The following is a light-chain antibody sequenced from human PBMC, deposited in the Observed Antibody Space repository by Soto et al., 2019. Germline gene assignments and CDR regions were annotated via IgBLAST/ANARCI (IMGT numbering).Light chain of an antibody. CDR3: MQGTHWPPT. CDR2: KAS. Sequence: DVVMIQSPLSLPVTLGQSASISCRSSQSVVYSDGIAYLSWFQQRPGQSPRRLIYKASNRDSGVPDRFSGSGSGTDFTLTISRVEAEDVGVYYCMQGTHWPPTFGRGTKVEIK. J-gene: IGKJ1*01. V-gene: IGKV2-30*01. CDR1: QSVVYSDGIAY.